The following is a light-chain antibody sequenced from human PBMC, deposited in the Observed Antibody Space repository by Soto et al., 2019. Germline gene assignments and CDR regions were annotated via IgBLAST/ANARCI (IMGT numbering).Light chain of an antibody. Sequence: EIVKTQCTAILAVSPGERATLSCRVCHSVSSNVAWYQQQPGQAPRLLIYSVSTRAAGIPARFSGCVSGTDFTLTINALQALDFAIYYCQQYNKCPPWAFGQGTRVDIK. V-gene: IGKV3-15*01. CDR1: HSVSSN. J-gene: IGKJ1*01. CDR2: SVS. CDR3: QQYNKCPPWA.